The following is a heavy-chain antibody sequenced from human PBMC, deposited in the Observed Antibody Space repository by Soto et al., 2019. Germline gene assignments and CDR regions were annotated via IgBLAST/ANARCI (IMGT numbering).Heavy chain of an antibody. J-gene: IGHJ6*02. Sequence: QVQLVQSGAEVKKPGASVKVSCKASGYTFTGYYMHWVRQAPGQGLEWMGWINPNRGGTNYAQKFQGRVTMTRDTSISTAYMELSRLRSDDTAVYYCAREESGYPPYGMDVWGQGTTVTVSS. CDR3: AREESGYPPYGMDV. D-gene: IGHD5-12*01. CDR1: GYTFTGYY. CDR2: INPNRGGT. V-gene: IGHV1-2*02.